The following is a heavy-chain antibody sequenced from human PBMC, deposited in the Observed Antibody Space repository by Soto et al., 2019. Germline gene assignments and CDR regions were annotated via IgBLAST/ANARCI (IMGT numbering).Heavy chain of an antibody. CDR2: MWYDGSNK. Sequence: ESGGGVVQPGRSLRLSCAASGFTFSSYGMQWVRQDPGKGLAWFAVMWYDGSNKYYADSVKGRFTISRDNTQKTLYLKMNSLRSDDTAVDYCERGTTHKICLRESPDDYWCHGNLVTVSS. CDR1: GFTFSSYG. V-gene: IGHV3-33*01. D-gene: IGHD1-1*01. CDR3: ERGTTHKICLRESPDDY. J-gene: IGHJ4*01.